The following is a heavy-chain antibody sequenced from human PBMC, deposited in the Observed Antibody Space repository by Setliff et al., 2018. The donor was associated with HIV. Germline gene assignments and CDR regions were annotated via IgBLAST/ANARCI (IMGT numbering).Heavy chain of an antibody. V-gene: IGHV4-34*01. Sequence: TLSRPCAVYGGSFSDYYWIWIRQPPGKGLEWIAEINHSGNTDYNPSLKSRVTISVDTSKNQFSLKLSSVTAADTAVYYCARVRSIFGVVIADAFDIWGQGTMVTVSS. J-gene: IGHJ3*02. CDR1: GGSFSDYY. CDR2: INHSGNT. D-gene: IGHD3-3*01. CDR3: ARVRSIFGVVIADAFDI.